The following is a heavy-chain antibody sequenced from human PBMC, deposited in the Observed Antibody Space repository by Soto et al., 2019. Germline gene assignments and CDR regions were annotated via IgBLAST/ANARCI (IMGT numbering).Heavy chain of an antibody. V-gene: IGHV4-39*01. CDR3: RSSLASVQLFFREISNYNWFDP. Sequence: SETLSLTCTVSHGSISSPIYYWGWIRQPPGKGLEWIGSIYHTGSTYYNPSLQGRVTISVDTSKNQFSLKLSSVTAADTVICAGRSSLASVQLFFREISNYNWFDPWGQGTLVTVSS. CDR1: HGSISSPIYY. CDR2: IYHTGST. D-gene: IGHD1-1*01. J-gene: IGHJ5*02.